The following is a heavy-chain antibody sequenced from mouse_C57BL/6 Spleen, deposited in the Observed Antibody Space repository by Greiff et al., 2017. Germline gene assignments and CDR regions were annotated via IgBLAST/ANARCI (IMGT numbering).Heavy chain of an antibody. Sequence: QVQLQQSGAELVRPGASVTLSCKASGYTFTDYEMHWVKQTPVHGLEWIGAIDPETGGTAYNQKFKGKAILTADKSSSTAYMELRSLTSEDSAVYYCTRSSRSTLFDYWGQGTTLTVSS. CDR3: TRSSRSTLFDY. CDR1: GYTFTDYE. CDR2: IDPETGGT. J-gene: IGHJ2*01. V-gene: IGHV1-15*01. D-gene: IGHD1-1*01.